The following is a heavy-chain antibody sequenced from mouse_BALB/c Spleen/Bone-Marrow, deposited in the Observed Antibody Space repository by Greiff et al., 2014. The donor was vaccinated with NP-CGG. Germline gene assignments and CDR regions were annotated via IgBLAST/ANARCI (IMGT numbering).Heavy chain of an antibody. CDR2: VWGGGIT. CDR3: AKHDTTVVVDY. Sequence: VKLMESGPGLVAPSQSLSITCTVSGFSLTDYGVSWIRQPPGKGLEWLGVVWGGGITYYNSTLKSRLSITKDNSKSQVFLKMSSLQTDDTAMYYCAKHDTTVVVDYWGQGTTLTVSS. CDR1: GFSLTDYG. D-gene: IGHD1-1*01. V-gene: IGHV2-6-5*01. J-gene: IGHJ2*01.